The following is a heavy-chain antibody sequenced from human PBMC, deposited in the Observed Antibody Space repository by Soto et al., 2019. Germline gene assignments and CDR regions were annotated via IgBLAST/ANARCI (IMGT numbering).Heavy chain of an antibody. CDR1: GGAISSYY. CDR3: ARDYYDSSGYPIHDAFDI. CDR2: IYYSGST. J-gene: IGHJ3*02. V-gene: IGHV4-59*01. Sequence: SETLSLTCTVSGGAISSYYWSWIGQPPGKGLEWIGYIYYSGSTNYNPSLKSRVTISVDTSKNQFSLKLSSVTAADTAVYYCARDYYDSSGYPIHDAFDIWGQGTMVTVSS. D-gene: IGHD3-22*01.